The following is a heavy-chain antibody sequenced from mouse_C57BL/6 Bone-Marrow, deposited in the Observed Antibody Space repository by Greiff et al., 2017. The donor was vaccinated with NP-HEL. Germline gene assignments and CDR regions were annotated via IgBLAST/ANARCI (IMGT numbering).Heavy chain of an antibody. CDR1: GFTFSDYG. D-gene: IGHD4-1*01. Sequence: EVMLVESGGGLVKPGGSLKLSCAASGFTFSDYGMHWVRQAPEKGLEWVAYISSGSSTIYYADTVKGRFTIYRDNAKNTLFLQMTSLRSEDTAMYYCARLGGGGFAYWGQGTLVTVSA. J-gene: IGHJ3*01. CDR3: ARLGGGGFAY. CDR2: ISSGSSTI. V-gene: IGHV5-17*01.